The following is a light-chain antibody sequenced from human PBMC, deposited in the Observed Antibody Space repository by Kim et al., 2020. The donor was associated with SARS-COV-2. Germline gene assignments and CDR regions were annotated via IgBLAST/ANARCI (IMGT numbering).Light chain of an antibody. CDR3: CSYSGGRGV. V-gene: IGLV2-23*02. J-gene: IGLJ3*02. CDR2: EVR. Sequence: PGQSITISCTGASSDVGSYNLVSWYQKHQGKAPKLRIYEVRKRPSGVSNRFSGSKSGNTASLTISGLQAEDEADYYCCSYSGGRGVFGGGTQLTVL. CDR1: SSDVGSYNL.